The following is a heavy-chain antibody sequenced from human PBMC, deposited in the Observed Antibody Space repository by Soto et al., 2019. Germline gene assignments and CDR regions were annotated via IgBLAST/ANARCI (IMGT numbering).Heavy chain of an antibody. D-gene: IGHD3-16*02. CDR1: GGSISSSSYY. J-gene: IGHJ4*02. V-gene: IGHV4-39*01. CDR2: IYYSGST. CDR3: ASSTKSRYFFDY. Sequence: SETLSLTCTVSGGSISSSSYYWGWIRQPPGKGLEWIGSIYYSGSTYYNPSLKSRVTISVDTSKNQFSLKLSSVTAADTAVYYCASSTKSRYFFDYWGQGTXVTVSS.